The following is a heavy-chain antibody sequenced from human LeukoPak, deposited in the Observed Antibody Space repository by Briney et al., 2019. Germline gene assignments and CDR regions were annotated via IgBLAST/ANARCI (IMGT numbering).Heavy chain of an antibody. D-gene: IGHD3/OR15-3a*01. CDR3: TRAVAADDFSPGY. CDR2: ISSSSSYI. CDR1: GFTFGSYS. Sequence: RGGSLRLSCVASGFTFGSYSLNWVRQAPGKGLEWISCISSSSSYIYYADSVKGRFTISRDNAKNSVYLQMNSLRAEDAGVYYCTRAVAADDFSPGYWGQGTLVTVSS. J-gene: IGHJ4*02. V-gene: IGHV3-21*01.